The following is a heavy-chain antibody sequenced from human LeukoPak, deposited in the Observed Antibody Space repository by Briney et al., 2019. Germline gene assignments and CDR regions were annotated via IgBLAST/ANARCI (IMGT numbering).Heavy chain of an antibody. CDR2: INRSGST. CDR1: GGSFSGYY. D-gene: IGHD1-26*01. CDR3: ARGIVGATRANNWFDP. J-gene: IGHJ5*02. Sequence: SETLSLTCAVYGGSFSGYYWSWIRQPPGKGLEWIGEINRSGSTNYNPSLKSRVTISVDTSKNQFSLKLGSVTAADTAVYYCARGIVGATRANNWFDPWGQGTLVTVSS. V-gene: IGHV4-34*01.